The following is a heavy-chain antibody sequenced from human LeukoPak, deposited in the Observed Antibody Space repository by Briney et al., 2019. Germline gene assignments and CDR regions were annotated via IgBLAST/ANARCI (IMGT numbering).Heavy chain of an antibody. D-gene: IGHD6-19*01. Sequence: GGSLRLSCAASGFTFSSYSMNWVRQAPGKGLEWVSSISSSSYIYYADSVKGRFTISRDNAKNSLYLQTNSLRAEDTAVYYCARGIAVAGIDYWGQGTLVTVSS. CDR1: GFTFSSYS. J-gene: IGHJ4*02. V-gene: IGHV3-21*01. CDR2: ISSSSYI. CDR3: ARGIAVAGIDY.